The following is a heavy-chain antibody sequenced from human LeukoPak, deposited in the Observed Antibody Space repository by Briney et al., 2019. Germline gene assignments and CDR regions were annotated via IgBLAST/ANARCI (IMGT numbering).Heavy chain of an antibody. CDR2: ISGTDGST. J-gene: IGHJ4*02. CDR3: AKDRSAKYQLVFAYYFDY. V-gene: IGHV3-23*01. D-gene: IGHD2-2*01. Sequence: GGSLRLSCAASGFTFSNYAMSWVRQAPGKGLEWVSAISGTDGSTYYADSVKGRFTISRDNSKTTLYLQMNSLRVEDTAVYYCAKDRSAKYQLVFAYYFDYWGQGTLVTVSS. CDR1: GFTFSNYA.